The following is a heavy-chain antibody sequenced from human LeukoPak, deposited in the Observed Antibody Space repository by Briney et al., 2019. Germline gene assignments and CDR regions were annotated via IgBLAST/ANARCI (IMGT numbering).Heavy chain of an antibody. V-gene: IGHV5-51*01. CDR3: ARRVAVAGTYYYMDV. CDR2: IYPGDSDT. CDR1: GYSFTSYW. Sequence: GESLKISCKGSGYSFTSYWIGWVRQMPGKGLEWMGIIYPGDSDTRYSPSFQGQVTISADKSISTAYLQWSSLKASDTAMYYCARRVAVAGTYYYMDVWGKGTTVTVSS. J-gene: IGHJ6*03. D-gene: IGHD6-19*01.